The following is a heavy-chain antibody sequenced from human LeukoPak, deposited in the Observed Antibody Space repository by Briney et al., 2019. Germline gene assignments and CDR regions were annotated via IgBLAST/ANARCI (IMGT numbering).Heavy chain of an antibody. CDR3: ARGTRDSITIFD. D-gene: IGHD3-3*01. V-gene: IGHV3-66*02. CDR2: IYSGGST. CDR1: GFTVSSNY. J-gene: IGHJ4*02. Sequence: GGSLRLSCAASGFTVSSNYISWVRQAPGKWLEWVSVIYSGGSTYYADSVKGRFTISRDNSKNTLYLQMNSLRAEDTAVYYCARGTRDSITIFDWGQGTLVTVSS.